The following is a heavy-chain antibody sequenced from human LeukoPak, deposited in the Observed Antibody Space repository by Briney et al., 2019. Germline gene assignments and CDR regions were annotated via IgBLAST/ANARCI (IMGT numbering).Heavy chain of an antibody. CDR3: ARRASVAATLDY. Sequence: PSETLSLTCAVYGGSFSGYYWSWIRQPPGKGLEWIGDINHGGSTNYNPSLKSRVTMSVDTSKNQFSLKLSSVTAADTAVYYCARRASVAATLDYWGRGTLVTVSS. CDR1: GGSFSGYY. J-gene: IGHJ4*02. V-gene: IGHV4-34*01. D-gene: IGHD2-15*01. CDR2: INHGGST.